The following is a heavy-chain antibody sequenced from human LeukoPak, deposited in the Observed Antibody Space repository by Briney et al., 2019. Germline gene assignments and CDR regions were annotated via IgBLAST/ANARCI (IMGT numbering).Heavy chain of an antibody. Sequence: ASVKVSCKASGYTFTSYGISWVRQAPGQGLEWMGWISAYNGNTNYAQKLQGRVTMTTDTSTSTAYMELRSLRSDDKAVYYCARVRLATVTTGWFDPWGQGTLVTVSS. CDR3: ARVRLATVTTGWFDP. CDR1: GYTFTSYG. J-gene: IGHJ5*02. CDR2: ISAYNGNT. V-gene: IGHV1-18*01. D-gene: IGHD4-17*01.